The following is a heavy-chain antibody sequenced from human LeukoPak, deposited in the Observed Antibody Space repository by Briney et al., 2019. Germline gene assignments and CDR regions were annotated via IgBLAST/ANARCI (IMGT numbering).Heavy chain of an antibody. CDR3: AKASGGYCSGGSCYFDY. V-gene: IGHV3-7*03. J-gene: IGHJ4*02. D-gene: IGHD2-15*01. CDR2: IKQDGTEK. Sequence: GGSLRLSCAASGFTFTTYWMSWVRQAPGKGLEWVANIKQDGTEKYYVDSVKGRFTISRDNAKNSLYLQMNSLRAEDMALYYCAKASGGYCSGGSCYFDYWGQGTLVTVSS. CDR1: GFTFTTYW.